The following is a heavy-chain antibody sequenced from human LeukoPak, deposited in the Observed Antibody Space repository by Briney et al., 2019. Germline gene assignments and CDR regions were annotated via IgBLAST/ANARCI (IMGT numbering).Heavy chain of an antibody. CDR2: FDPKDGGT. CDR3: ATDLIVGPTTDLDY. D-gene: IGHD1-26*01. J-gene: IGHJ4*02. Sequence: ASVKVSCKVSGYTLTELSIYWVPQAPGKGLEWMGGFDPKDGGTIYAQNFQGRVTLTEDTSTDTAYMELSSLRSEDTAVYYCATDLIVGPTTDLDYWGQGTLVTVSS. CDR1: GYTLTELS. V-gene: IGHV1-24*01.